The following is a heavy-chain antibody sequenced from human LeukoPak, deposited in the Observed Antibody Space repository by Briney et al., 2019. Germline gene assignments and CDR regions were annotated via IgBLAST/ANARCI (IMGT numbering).Heavy chain of an antibody. CDR2: ISAYNGNT. D-gene: IGHD3-10*01. CDR3: ARVPMVRGVIIPYFDY. J-gene: IGHJ4*02. CDR1: GYTFTSYG. Sequence: ASVKVSCKASGYTFTSYGISWVRQAPGQGLEWTGWISAYNGNTNYAQKLQGRVTMTTDTSTSTAYMELRSLRSDDTAVYYCARVPMVRGVIIPYFDYWGQGTLVTVSS. V-gene: IGHV1-18*01.